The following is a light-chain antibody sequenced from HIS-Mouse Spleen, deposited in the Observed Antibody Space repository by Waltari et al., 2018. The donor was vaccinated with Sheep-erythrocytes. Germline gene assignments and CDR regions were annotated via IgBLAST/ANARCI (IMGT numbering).Light chain of an antibody. CDR3: CSYAGSSTFHVV. CDR1: SSDVGSYNL. Sequence: QSALTQPASVSGSPGQSITLSCPGTSSDVGSYNLVSWYHQHPGKAPKLMIYEGSKRPSGVSNRFSGSKSGNTASLTISGLQAEDEADYYCCSYAGSSTFHVVFGGGTKLTVL. V-gene: IGLV2-23*03. J-gene: IGLJ2*01. CDR2: EGS.